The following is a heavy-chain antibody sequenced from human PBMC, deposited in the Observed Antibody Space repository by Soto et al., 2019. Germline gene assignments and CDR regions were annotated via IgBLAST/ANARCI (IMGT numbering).Heavy chain of an antibody. J-gene: IGHJ6*02. CDR2: IYPGDSDT. D-gene: IGHD3-22*01. CDR3: ARRAYYYDSSGYTLSVYYYGMDV. V-gene: IGHV5-51*01. Sequence: GESLKISCKGSGYSFTSYWIGWVRQMPGKGLEWMGIIYPGDSDTRYSPSFQGQVTISADKSISTAYLQWSSLKASDTAMYYCARRAYYYDSSGYTLSVYYYGMDVWGQGTTVTVSS. CDR1: GYSFTSYW.